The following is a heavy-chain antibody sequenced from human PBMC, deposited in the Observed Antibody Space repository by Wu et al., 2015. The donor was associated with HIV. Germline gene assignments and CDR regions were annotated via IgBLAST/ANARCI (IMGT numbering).Heavy chain of an antibody. CDR1: GYTFNVFN. J-gene: IGHJ6*02. CDR3: VRDQQWPTEYYHYYGMDV. V-gene: IGHV1-8*02. D-gene: IGHD6-19*01. CDR2: MNPKSGSA. Sequence: QVQLLQSGPEVRKPGASVKVSCKISGYTFNVFNINWVRQISGRELEWMGWMNPKSGSAAYSQQFQGRVSMTRDISISTAYLEVNRLASEDTAVYYCVRDQQWPTEYYHYYGMDVWGQGTAVTVSS.